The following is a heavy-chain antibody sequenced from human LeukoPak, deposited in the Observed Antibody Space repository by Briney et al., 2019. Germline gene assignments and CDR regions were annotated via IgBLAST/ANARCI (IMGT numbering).Heavy chain of an antibody. J-gene: IGHJ4*02. CDR3: ARDRPTNYYDSSGYYYGSDY. V-gene: IGHV1-69*13. CDR2: IIPIFGTA. Sequence: SVNVSCKASGGTFSSYAISWVRQAPGQGLEWMGGIIPIFGTANYAQKFQGRVTITADESTSTAYMELSSLRSEDTAVYYCARDRPTNYYDSSGYYYGSDYWGQGTLVTVSS. CDR1: GGTFSSYA. D-gene: IGHD3-22*01.